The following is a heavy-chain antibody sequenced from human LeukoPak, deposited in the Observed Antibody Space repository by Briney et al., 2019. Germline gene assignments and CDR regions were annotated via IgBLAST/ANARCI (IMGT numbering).Heavy chain of an antibody. CDR3: ARDLGSYGRPSYFDY. CDR1: GFTFSSYW. D-gene: IGHD5-18*01. J-gene: IGHJ4*02. Sequence: GGSLRLSCAASGFTFSSYWMNWARQAPGKGLEWVSSISSSSYIYYADSVKGRFTISRDNAKNSLYLQMNSLRAEDTAVYYCARDLGSYGRPSYFDYWGQGTLVTVSS. CDR2: ISSSSYI. V-gene: IGHV3-21*01.